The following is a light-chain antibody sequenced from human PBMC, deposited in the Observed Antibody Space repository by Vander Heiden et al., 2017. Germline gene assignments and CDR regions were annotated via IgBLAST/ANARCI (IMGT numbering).Light chain of an antibody. V-gene: IGKV1-39*01. Sequence: DIQMTQSPSSLYASVGDRVTITSRASQSIASFLDWYQQKPGKAPNLLIYDASTLQSGVPSRFTAIGSGTDFTLTISSLQPEDFATYYCQQSYTIPLTFGQGTKLEIK. CDR1: QSIASF. J-gene: IGKJ2*01. CDR3: QQSYTIPLT. CDR2: DAS.